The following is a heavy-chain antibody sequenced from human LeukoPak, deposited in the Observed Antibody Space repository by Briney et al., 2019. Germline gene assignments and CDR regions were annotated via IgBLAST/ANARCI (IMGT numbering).Heavy chain of an antibody. V-gene: IGHV3-7*01. Sequence: GGSLRLSCAASGFSLSSHWMTWVRQVPGRGPEWVANVNRDGSETYYLDSVKGRFTISKDNAKNTLYLQMNSLRAEDTAVYYCARDYTVGATPDYWGQGTLVTVSS. CDR2: VNRDGSET. CDR1: GFSLSSHW. CDR3: ARDYTVGATPDY. D-gene: IGHD1-26*01. J-gene: IGHJ4*02.